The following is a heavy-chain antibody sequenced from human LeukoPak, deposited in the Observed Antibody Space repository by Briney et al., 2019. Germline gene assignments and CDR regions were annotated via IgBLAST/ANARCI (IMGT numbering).Heavy chain of an antibody. D-gene: IGHD3-22*01. CDR3: AKDWDPGYYDSSGSYPDY. V-gene: IGHV3-30*18. J-gene: IGHJ4*02. Sequence: GGSLRLSCAASGFTFNNYAMTWVRQAPGKGLEWVALISYDGSNKYYADSVKGRFTISRDNSKNTLYLQMNSLRAEDAAVYYCAKDWDPGYYDSSGSYPDYWGQGTLVTVSS. CDR1: GFTFNNYA. CDR2: ISYDGSNK.